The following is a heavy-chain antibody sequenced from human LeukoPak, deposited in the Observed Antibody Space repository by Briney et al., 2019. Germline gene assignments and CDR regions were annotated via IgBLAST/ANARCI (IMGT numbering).Heavy chain of an antibody. CDR2: IYPGDSDT. D-gene: IGHD4-23*01. CDR1: GYTFTNYW. CDR3: ARRFDGANSYVMGV. J-gene: IGHJ6*02. Sequence: GESLKISCKGSGYTFTNYWIGWVRQMPGKGLEWMGIIYPGDSDTKYSPSFQGQVTISTDKSINTAYLQWISLKASDTAMYYCARRFDGANSYVMGVWGQGTTVTVSS. V-gene: IGHV5-51*01.